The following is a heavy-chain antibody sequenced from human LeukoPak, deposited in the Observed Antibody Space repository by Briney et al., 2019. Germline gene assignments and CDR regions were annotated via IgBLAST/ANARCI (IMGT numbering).Heavy chain of an antibody. J-gene: IGHJ4*02. CDR1: GFTFSSYG. CDR3: AKAYDFWVDY. D-gene: IGHD3-3*01. Sequence: GGSLRLSCAASGFTFSSYGMHWVRQAPGKGLEWVAVIWYGGSNKYYADSVKGRFTISRDNSKNTLYLQMNSLRAEDTAVYYCAKAYDFWVDYWGQGTLVTVSS. CDR2: IWYGGSNK. V-gene: IGHV3-30*02.